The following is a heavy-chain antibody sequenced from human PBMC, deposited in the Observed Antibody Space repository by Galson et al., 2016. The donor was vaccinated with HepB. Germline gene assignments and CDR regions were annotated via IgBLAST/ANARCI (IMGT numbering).Heavy chain of an antibody. CDR1: GYKFSDYW. D-gene: IGHD3-22*01. Sequence: QSGAEVKKPAESLRISCKGSGYKFSDYWVTWVRQKPGKGLEWMGRIDPRDSSTKSGPSFQGHATLSADKSTTTAYLQWDSLKASDTAIYYCVRQCAYFDRSGSCRFDYWGQGTLVTVSS. CDR3: VRQCAYFDRSGSCRFDY. J-gene: IGHJ4*02. V-gene: IGHV5-10-1*01. CDR2: IDPRDSST.